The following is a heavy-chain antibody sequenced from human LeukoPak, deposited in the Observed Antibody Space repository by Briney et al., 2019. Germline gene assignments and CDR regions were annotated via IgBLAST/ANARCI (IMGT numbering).Heavy chain of an antibody. CDR3: AGGSGISDF. CDR1: GFTFSHYG. V-gene: IGHV3-33*01. Sequence: GRSLRLSCAASGFTFSHYGMHWLRQAPGKGLEWVALIWHDGSNKYYADSVKGRFTISRDNSKNTLYLQMDSLRAEDTAVYYCAGGSGISDFWGQGTLVTVSS. J-gene: IGHJ4*02. D-gene: IGHD1-26*01. CDR2: IWHDGSNK.